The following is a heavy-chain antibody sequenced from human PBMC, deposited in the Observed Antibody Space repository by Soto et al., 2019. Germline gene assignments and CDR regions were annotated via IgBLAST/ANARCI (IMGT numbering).Heavy chain of an antibody. Sequence: EVQLVESGGGLVQPGGSLRLCYAASRFTVSSNYMSWVRQAPGKGLEWVSVIYSGGSAYYADSVKGRFTISRDNSKNTLYLQMNSLRSEDTAVYYCARHGYSYGGGYFDYWGQGTLVTVSS. D-gene: IGHD5-18*01. CDR1: RFTVSSNY. CDR2: IYSGGSA. V-gene: IGHV3-66*04. CDR3: ARHGYSYGGGYFDY. J-gene: IGHJ4*02.